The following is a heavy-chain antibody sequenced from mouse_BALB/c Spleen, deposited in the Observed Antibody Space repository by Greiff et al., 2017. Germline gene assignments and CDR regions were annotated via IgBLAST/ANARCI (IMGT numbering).Heavy chain of an antibody. V-gene: IGHV1-63*02. CDR2: IYPGGGYT. CDR3: ARRNYGYADEDYYAMDY. J-gene: IGHJ4*01. D-gene: IGHD2-2*01. Sequence: QVQLQQSGAELVRPGTSVKISCKASGYTFTNYWLGWVKQRPGHGLEWIGDIYPGGGYTNYNEKFKGKATLTADTSSSTAYMQLSSLTSEDSAVYFCARRNYGYADEDYYAMDYWGQGTSVTVSS. CDR1: GYTFTNYW.